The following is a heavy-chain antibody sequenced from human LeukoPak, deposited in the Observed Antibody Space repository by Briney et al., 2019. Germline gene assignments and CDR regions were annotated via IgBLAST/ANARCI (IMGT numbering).Heavy chain of an antibody. V-gene: IGHV1-69*01. J-gene: IGHJ4*02. D-gene: IGHD3-9*01. CDR3: ARVSEIYYDILTGLGGVYYFDY. CDR2: IIPIFGTA. Sequence: SVKVSCKASGGTFSSYAISWVRQAPGQGLEWMGGIIPIFGTANYAQKFQGRVTITADESTSTAYMELSSLRSEDTAVYYCARVSEIYYDILTGLGGVYYFDYWGQGTLVTVSS. CDR1: GGTFSSYA.